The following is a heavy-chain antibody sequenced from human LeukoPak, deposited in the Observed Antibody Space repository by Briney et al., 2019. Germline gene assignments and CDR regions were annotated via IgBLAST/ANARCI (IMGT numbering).Heavy chain of an antibody. Sequence: GGSLRLSCAASGFTFSSYSMNWVRQAPGKGLEWVAFIRYDGSNKYYADSVKGRFTISRDNSKNTLYLQMNSLRAEDTAVYYCAKVRNSYGYSSSWYEYYYYYMDVWGKGTTVTVSS. V-gene: IGHV3-30*02. CDR2: IRYDGSNK. J-gene: IGHJ6*03. CDR3: AKVRNSYGYSSSWYEYYYYYMDV. D-gene: IGHD6-13*01. CDR1: GFTFSSYS.